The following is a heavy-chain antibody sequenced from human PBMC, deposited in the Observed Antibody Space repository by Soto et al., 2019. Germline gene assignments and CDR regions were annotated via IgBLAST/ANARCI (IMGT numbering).Heavy chain of an antibody. J-gene: IGHJ3*02. Sequence: QVQLVQSGAEVKKPGASVKVSCKSSGYIFSDYGITWVRQAPGQGLEWMGWISAYNGNTDYAQKFQDRLPLATDTSTSTAYMELRSLRSDDAALYYCARPVTSPDHLDIWGQGTMVTVSS. V-gene: IGHV1-18*01. CDR1: GYIFSDYG. D-gene: IGHD1-1*01. CDR2: ISAYNGNT. CDR3: ARPVTSPDHLDI.